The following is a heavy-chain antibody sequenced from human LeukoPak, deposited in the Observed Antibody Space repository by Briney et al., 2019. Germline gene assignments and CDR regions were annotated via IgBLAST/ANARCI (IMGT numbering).Heavy chain of an antibody. CDR1: EFTFSNYA. V-gene: IGHV3-23*01. J-gene: IGHJ4*02. Sequence: GGSLRLSCAASEFTFSNYALHWVRQAPGKGLEWVSGISGSGGSTYYADSVKGRFTISRDNSKNTLYLQMNSLGAEDTAVYYCAKVTLYSSSWSYFDYWGQGTLVTVSS. D-gene: IGHD6-13*01. CDR3: AKVTLYSSSWSYFDY. CDR2: ISGSGGST.